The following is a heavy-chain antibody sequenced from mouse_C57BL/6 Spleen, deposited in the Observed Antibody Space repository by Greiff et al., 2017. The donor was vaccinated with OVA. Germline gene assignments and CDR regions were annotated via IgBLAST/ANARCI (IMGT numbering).Heavy chain of an antibody. J-gene: IGHJ3*01. CDR2: INPNNGGT. Sequence: VQLKESGPELVKPGASVKMSCKASGYTFTDYNMHWVKQSHGKSLEWIGYINPNNGGTSYNQKFKGKATLTVNKSSSTAYMELRSLTSEDSAVYYCAIPEIYYDYAGFAYWGQGTLVTVSA. V-gene: IGHV1-22*01. CDR3: AIPEIYYDYAGFAY. D-gene: IGHD2-4*01. CDR1: GYTFTDYN.